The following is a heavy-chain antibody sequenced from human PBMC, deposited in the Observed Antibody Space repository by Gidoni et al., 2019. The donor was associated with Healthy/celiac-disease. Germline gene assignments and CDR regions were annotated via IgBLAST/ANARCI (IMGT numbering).Heavy chain of an antibody. CDR3: AVLAAAGVYYYYYGMDV. D-gene: IGHD6-13*01. CDR2: ISYDGSNK. CDR1: GFTFRSYG. J-gene: IGHJ6*02. V-gene: IGHV3-30*03. Sequence: QVQLVESGGDVVQPGRSLRLSCAASGFTFRSYGMLFVRQAPGKGLEWVAVISYDGSNKYYADSGNGRFTISRDNSKNTLYLQMNSLRAEDTAVYYCAVLAAAGVYYYYYGMDVWGQGTTFTVS.